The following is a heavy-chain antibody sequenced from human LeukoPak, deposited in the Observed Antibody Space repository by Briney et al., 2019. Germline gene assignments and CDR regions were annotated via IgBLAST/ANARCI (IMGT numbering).Heavy chain of an antibody. V-gene: IGHV4-59*01. Sequence: PSETLSLTCTVSGESMSGFYWNWIRQPPGKGLEWIGYMHYTGSTNYNPSLKSRVTISIDTSQNQFSLKLSSVTAADTAVYYCARGQWLPVFDFWGQGTLVTVSS. CDR2: MHYTGST. D-gene: IGHD3-22*01. CDR1: GESMSGFY. CDR3: ARGQWLPVFDF. J-gene: IGHJ4*02.